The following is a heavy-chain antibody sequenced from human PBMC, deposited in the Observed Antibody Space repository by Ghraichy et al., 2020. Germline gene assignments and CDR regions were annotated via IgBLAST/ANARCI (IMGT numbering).Heavy chain of an antibody. CDR1: GFTFSSYW. Sequence: GGALRLSCAASGFTFSSYWMHWVRQAPGKGLVWVSRINSDGSSTSYADSVKGRFTISRDNAKNTLYLQMNSLRAEDTAVYYCARMYYYDSSGYVFAYYYGMDVWGQGTTVTVSS. CDR2: INSDGSST. J-gene: IGHJ6*02. V-gene: IGHV3-74*01. CDR3: ARMYYYDSSGYVFAYYYGMDV. D-gene: IGHD3-22*01.